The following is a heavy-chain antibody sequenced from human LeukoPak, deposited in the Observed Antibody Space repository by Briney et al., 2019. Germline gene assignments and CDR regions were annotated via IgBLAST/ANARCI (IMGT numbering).Heavy chain of an antibody. J-gene: IGHJ4*02. CDR3: AKKGATTGDFDY. CDR1: GFDFSSNW. D-gene: IGHD1-26*01. CDR2: ISYDGTNK. V-gene: IGHV3-30*18. Sequence: PGGSLRLSCAASGFDFSSNWMHWVRQAPGKGLEWVAVISYDGTNKYSADSVKGRFTISRDNSKNTLYLQMNSLRAEDTAVYYCAKKGATTGDFDYWGQGTLVTVSS.